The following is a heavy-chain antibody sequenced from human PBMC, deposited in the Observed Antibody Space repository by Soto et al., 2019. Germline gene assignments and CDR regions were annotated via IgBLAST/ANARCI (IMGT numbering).Heavy chain of an antibody. V-gene: IGHV4-34*01. CDR1: GGSFSGYY. Sequence: SETLSLTCAVYGGSFSGYYWSWIRQPPGKGLEWIGEINHSVSTNYNPSLKSRVTISVDTSKNQFSLKLSSVTAADTAVYYRARGFPPARPGYNWFDPRGQGTMGTSPQ. J-gene: IGHJ5*02. CDR2: INHSVST. CDR3: ARGFPPARPGYNWFDP. D-gene: IGHD6-6*01.